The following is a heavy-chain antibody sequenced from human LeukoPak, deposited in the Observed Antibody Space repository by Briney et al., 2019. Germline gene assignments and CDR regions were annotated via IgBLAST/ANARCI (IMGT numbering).Heavy chain of an antibody. CDR3: ARDAVLTRYYFDY. J-gene: IGHJ4*02. D-gene: IGHD3-9*01. V-gene: IGHV4-59*12. CDR2: IYYSGST. Sequence: PSETLSLTCTVSGGSISSYYWSWIRQPPGKGLEWIGYIYYSGSTNYNPSLKSRVTISVDTSKNQFSLQLNSVTPEDTAVYYCARDAVLTRYYFDYWGRGTLVTVSS. CDR1: GGSISSYY.